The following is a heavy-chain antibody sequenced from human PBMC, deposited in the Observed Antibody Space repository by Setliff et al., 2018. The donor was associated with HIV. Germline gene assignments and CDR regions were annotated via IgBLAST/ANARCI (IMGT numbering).Heavy chain of an antibody. CDR3: ARGDGTKYYYYYYMDV. V-gene: IGHV4-39*01. CDR1: GDSIGSGGDF. Sequence: PSETLSLTCIVSGDSIGSGGDFWWAWIRQPPGKGQEWIGSIYATGETFYKPSLKSRLSISVDTSKNQFSLKLTSMTVADTALYYCARGDGTKYYYYYYMDVWGKGTTVTVS. CDR2: IYATGET. D-gene: IGHD1-7*01. J-gene: IGHJ6*03.